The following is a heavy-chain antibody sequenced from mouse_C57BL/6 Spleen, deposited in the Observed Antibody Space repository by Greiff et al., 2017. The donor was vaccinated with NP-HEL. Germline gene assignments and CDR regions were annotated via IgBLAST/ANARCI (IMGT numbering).Heavy chain of an antibody. CDR3: TRRGYGSSYRYFDV. CDR1: GYTFTDYE. Sequence: VHLVESGAELVRPGASVTLSCKASGYTFTDYEMHWVKQTPVHGLEWIGAIDPETGGTAYNQKFKGKAILTADKSSSTAYMELRSLTSEDSAVYYCTRRGYGSSYRYFDVWGTGTTVTVSS. J-gene: IGHJ1*03. D-gene: IGHD1-1*01. CDR2: IDPETGGT. V-gene: IGHV1-15*01.